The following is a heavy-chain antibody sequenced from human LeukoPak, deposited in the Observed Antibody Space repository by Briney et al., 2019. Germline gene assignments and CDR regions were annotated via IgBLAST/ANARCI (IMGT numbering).Heavy chain of an antibody. CDR3: AGELAIRNGYSSGWYKDDAFDI. J-gene: IGHJ3*02. CDR1: GFTFSSYS. D-gene: IGHD6-19*01. Sequence: PGGSLRLSCAASGFTFSSYSMNWVRQAPGKGLEWVSYISSSSSTIYYADSVKGRFTISRDNAKNSLYLQMNSLRAEDTAVYYCAGELAIRNGYSSGWYKDDAFDIWGQGTMVTVSS. CDR2: ISSSSSTI. V-gene: IGHV3-48*01.